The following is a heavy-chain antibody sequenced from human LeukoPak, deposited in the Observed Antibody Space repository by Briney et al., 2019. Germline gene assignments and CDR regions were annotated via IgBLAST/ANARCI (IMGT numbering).Heavy chain of an antibody. V-gene: IGHV4-34*01. J-gene: IGHJ4*02. D-gene: IGHD2-15*01. Sequence: PSETLSLTCAVYGGSFSGYYWSWVRQPPGKGLEWVGEINHSGSTNYNPSLKSRVTISVDTSKNQFSLKLSSVTAADTAVYYCARGGPYCSGGSCYWYTFDYWGQGTLVTVSS. CDR1: GGSFSGYY. CDR2: INHSGST. CDR3: ARGGPYCSGGSCYWYTFDY.